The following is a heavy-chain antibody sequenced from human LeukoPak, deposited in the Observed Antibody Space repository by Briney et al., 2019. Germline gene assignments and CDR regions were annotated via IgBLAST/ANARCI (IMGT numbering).Heavy chain of an antibody. Sequence: PGGSLRLSCAASGFTFSSYGMHWVRQAPGKGLEWVAFIRYDGSDKFYADSVKGRFTISRDNAKNTLYLQMNSLRAEDTAVYYCARGSGSGWSFDYWGQGTLVTVSS. CDR1: GFTFSSYG. V-gene: IGHV3-30*02. CDR2: IRYDGSDK. J-gene: IGHJ4*02. CDR3: ARGSGSGWSFDY. D-gene: IGHD6-19*01.